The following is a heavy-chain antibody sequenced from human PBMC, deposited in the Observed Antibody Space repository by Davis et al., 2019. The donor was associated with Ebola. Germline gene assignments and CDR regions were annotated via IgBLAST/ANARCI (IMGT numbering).Heavy chain of an antibody. V-gene: IGHV3-15*01. J-gene: IGHJ4*02. Sequence: GGSLRFSCAASGFTFTTAWMSWVRQAPGKGLEWVGRIKSKTDGGTTDYAAPVKGRFTISRDDSKNTLYLQMNSLKTEDTAVYYCTTVGGYSYGYPDYWGQGTLVTVSS. CDR2: IKSKTDGGTT. CDR3: TTVGGYSYGYPDY. D-gene: IGHD5-18*01. CDR1: GFTFTTAW.